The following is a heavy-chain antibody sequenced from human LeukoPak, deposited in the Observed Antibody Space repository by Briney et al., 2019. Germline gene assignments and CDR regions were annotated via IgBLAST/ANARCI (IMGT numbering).Heavy chain of an antibody. CDR1: GYTFTSYD. D-gene: IGHD2-21*02. CDR2: VNPNSGNT. CDR3: HIVVVTAIHNWFDP. V-gene: IGHV1-8*01. Sequence: ASVKVSCKASGYTFTSYDINWVRQATGQGLEWMGWVNPNSGNTGYAQKFQGRVTMTRNTSISTAYMELSSLRPEDTAVYYCHIVVVTAIHNWFDPWGQGTLVTVSS. J-gene: IGHJ5*02.